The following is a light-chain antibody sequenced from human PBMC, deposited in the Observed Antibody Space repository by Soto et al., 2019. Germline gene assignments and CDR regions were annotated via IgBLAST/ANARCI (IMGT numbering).Light chain of an antibody. CDR3: QQSYSAPRT. Sequence: DIQMTQSPSSLSASVGDRVTITCRASQSISSYLNWYQQKPGKAPNLLIYAASGLQSGVWSRFSGGGSGTDFTLTISSLQPEDFATYYCQQSYSAPRTFGQGTKVEIK. CDR1: QSISSY. V-gene: IGKV1-39*01. J-gene: IGKJ1*01. CDR2: AAS.